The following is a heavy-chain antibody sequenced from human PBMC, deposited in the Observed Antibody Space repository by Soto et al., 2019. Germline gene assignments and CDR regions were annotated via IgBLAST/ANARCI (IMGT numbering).Heavy chain of an antibody. CDR3: ARGGSSGYLEYFQH. V-gene: IGHV3-30*03. CDR2: ISNDGSNE. CDR1: GFTFRWFG. Sequence: GGSLRLSCAGSGFTFRWFGMNWVRQAPGKGLEWVARISNDGSNEYYVDSVKGRFTISRDNSKNTLYLQMDSLRSEDTAVYYCARGGSSGYLEYFQHWGQGTLVTVSS. J-gene: IGHJ1*01. D-gene: IGHD3-22*01.